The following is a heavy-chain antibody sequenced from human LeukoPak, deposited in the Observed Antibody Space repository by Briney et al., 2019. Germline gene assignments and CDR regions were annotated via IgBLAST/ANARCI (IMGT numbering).Heavy chain of an antibody. CDR2: IYYSGST. CDR3: ARHLRVNYFDY. V-gene: IGHV4-59*01. Sequence: PSETLSLTCTVSGGSISSYCWSWIRQPPGKGLEWIGYIYYSGSTNYNPSLKSRVTISVDTSKNQFSLKLSSVTAADTAVYYCARHLRVNYFDYWGQGTLVTVSS. J-gene: IGHJ4*02. CDR1: GGSISSYC. D-gene: IGHD4-23*01.